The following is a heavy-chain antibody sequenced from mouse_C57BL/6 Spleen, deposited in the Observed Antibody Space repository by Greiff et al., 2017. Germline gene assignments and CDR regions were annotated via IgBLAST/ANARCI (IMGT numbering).Heavy chain of an antibody. J-gene: IGHJ2*01. CDR1: GFTFSSYA. V-gene: IGHV5-4*01. CDR3: ARDQDYLDY. Sequence: EVKLMESGGGLVKPGGSLKLSCAASGFTFSSYALSWVRQTPEKRLEWVATISDGGSYTYYPDNVKGRFTISRDNAKNNLYLQMSHLKSEDTAMYYCARDQDYLDYWGQGTTLTVSS. CDR2: ISDGGSYT.